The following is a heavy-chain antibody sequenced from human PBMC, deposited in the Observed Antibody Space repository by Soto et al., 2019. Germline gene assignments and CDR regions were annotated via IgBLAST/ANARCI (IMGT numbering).Heavy chain of an antibody. CDR1: GGSISSSSYY. CDR3: ARATLYYGSGSYPNDMNWFDP. V-gene: IGHV4-39*07. D-gene: IGHD3-10*01. CDR2: IYYSGST. Sequence: PSETLSLTCTVSGGSISSSSYYWGWIRQPPGKGLEWIGSIYYSGSTYYNPSLKSRVTISVNTSKNQFSLKLSSVTAADTAVYYCARATLYYGSGSYPNDMNWFDPWGQGTLVTVSS. J-gene: IGHJ5*02.